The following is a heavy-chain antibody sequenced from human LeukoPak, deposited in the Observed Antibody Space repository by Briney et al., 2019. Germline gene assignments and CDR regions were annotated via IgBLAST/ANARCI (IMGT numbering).Heavy chain of an antibody. V-gene: IGHV4-59*01. D-gene: IGHD4-17*01. J-gene: IGHJ4*02. CDR2: IYYSGST. Sequence: SETLSLTCTVSGGSISSYYWSWIRQPPGKGLEWIGYIYYSGSTNYNPSLKSRVTISVDTSKNQFSLKLSSVTAADTAVYYCARDHSWTTVTHYFDYWGQGTLVTVSS. CDR3: ARDHSWTTVTHYFDY. CDR1: GGSISSYY.